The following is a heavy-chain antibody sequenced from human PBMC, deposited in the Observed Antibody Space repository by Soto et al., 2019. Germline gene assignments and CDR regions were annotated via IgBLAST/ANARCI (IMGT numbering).Heavy chain of an antibody. CDR3: ARVSEVVVPAAIFYYYYMDV. J-gene: IGHJ6*03. CDR1: GFAFSGDY. CDR2: ISSSGSTI. Sequence: GGSLRLSGAASGFAFSGDYMSWIRQAPGKGLERVSYISSSGSTIYYADSVKGRFTISRDNAKNSLYLQMNSLRAEDTAVYYCARVSEVVVPAAIFYYYYMDVWGKGTTVTVSS. D-gene: IGHD2-2*01. V-gene: IGHV3-11*01.